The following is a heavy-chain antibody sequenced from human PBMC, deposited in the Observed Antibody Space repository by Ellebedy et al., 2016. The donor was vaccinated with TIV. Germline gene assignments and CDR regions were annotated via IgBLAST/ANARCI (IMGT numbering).Heavy chain of an antibody. J-gene: IGHJ6*02. CDR3: ARDEGRDAAMDV. Sequence: GESLKISCAASGFSLRKYGMHWVRQAPGKGLEWVAVVWHDGSVEYYADSVKGRFTISRDNSKSTLYLEMNSLRVEDTAVYYCARDEGRDAAMDVWGQGTTVTVSS. V-gene: IGHV3-33*01. CDR1: GFSLRKYG. CDR2: VWHDGSVE. D-gene: IGHD6-13*01.